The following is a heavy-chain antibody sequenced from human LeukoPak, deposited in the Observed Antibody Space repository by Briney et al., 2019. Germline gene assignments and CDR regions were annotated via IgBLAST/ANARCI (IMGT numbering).Heavy chain of an antibody. CDR1: GGSFSGYY. Sequence: SETLSLTCAVYGGSFSGYYWSWIRQPPGKGLEWIGEINHSGSTNYNPSLKSRVTISVDTSKNQFSLKLSSVTAADTAVYYCARGHDTYYYYYYMDVWGKGTTVTISS. J-gene: IGHJ6*03. CDR2: INHSGST. CDR3: ARGHDTYYYYYYMDV. D-gene: IGHD3-9*01. V-gene: IGHV4-34*01.